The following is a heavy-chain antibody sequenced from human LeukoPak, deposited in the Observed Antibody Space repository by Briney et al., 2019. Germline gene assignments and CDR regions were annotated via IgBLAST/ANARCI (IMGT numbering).Heavy chain of an antibody. CDR3: ARPKMNSGWFDP. CDR2: IYYSGST. V-gene: IGHV4-39*01. J-gene: IGHJ5*02. D-gene: IGHD6-19*01. Sequence: PSETLSLTCTVSGGSISSSSYYWGWIRQXPXKGLEWIGSIYYSGSTYYNPSLKSRVTISVDTSKNQFSLKLSSVTAADTAVYYCARPKMNSGWFDPWGQGTLVTVSS. CDR1: GGSISSSSYY.